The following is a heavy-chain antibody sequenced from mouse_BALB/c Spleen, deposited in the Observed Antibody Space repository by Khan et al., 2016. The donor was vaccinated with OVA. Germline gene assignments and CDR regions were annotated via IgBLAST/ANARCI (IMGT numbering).Heavy chain of an antibody. J-gene: IGHJ4*01. D-gene: IGHD2-14*01. CDR2: INPSSDNT. V-gene: IGHV1-4*01. CDR1: GYTITSHT. Sequence: QVQLKQSGAELARPAASVKMSCKASGYTITSHTMHRVKQRPGQGLLWIGYINPSSDNTQYNQKLNDKATLTADISSSTAYMQLSSLTSEDSAVYYCARRTTGYALDYWGQGTSVTVSS. CDR3: ARRTTGYALDY.